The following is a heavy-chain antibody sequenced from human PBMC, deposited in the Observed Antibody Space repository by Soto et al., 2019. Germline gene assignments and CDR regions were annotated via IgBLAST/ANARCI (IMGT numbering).Heavy chain of an antibody. V-gene: IGHV1-18*01. Sequence: ASVKVSCKASGYTFTSYGISCVRQAPGQGLEWMGWISAYNGNTNYAQKLQGRVTMTTDTSTSTAYMELRSLRSDDTAVYYCARALTVVITNWFDPWGQGTLVTVSS. J-gene: IGHJ5*02. CDR2: ISAYNGNT. CDR3: ARALTVVITNWFDP. D-gene: IGHD3-22*01. CDR1: GYTFTSYG.